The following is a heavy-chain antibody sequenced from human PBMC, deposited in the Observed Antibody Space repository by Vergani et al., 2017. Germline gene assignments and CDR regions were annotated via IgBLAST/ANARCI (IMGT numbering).Heavy chain of an antibody. CDR1: GGSVSSGDYY. CDR2: IYYSGST. V-gene: IGHV4-30-4*01. J-gene: IGHJ3*02. Sequence: QVQLQESGPGLVKPSQTLSLTCTVSGGSVSSGDYYWSWIRQPPGKGLEWIGYIYYSGSTYYNPSLKSRLTISVDTSNNQFSLKLSSVTAADTAVYYCARDKHYYDSSGYYYAFDIWGQGTMVTVSS. D-gene: IGHD3-22*01. CDR3: ARDKHYYDSSGYYYAFDI.